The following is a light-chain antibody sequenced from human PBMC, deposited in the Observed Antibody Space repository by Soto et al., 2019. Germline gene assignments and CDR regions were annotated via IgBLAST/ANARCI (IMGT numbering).Light chain of an antibody. CDR2: EAS. CDR3: QQSYSTIT. J-gene: IGKJ5*01. V-gene: IGKV1-5*03. CDR1: QSVSSY. Sequence: DVQMTQSPSTLSASVGDRVTITCRASQSVSSYVAWYQQKPGKAPQLLIYEASSLEGGVPSRFSGSGSGTTFTLTISRLQPDYFATYYCQQSYSTITFGQGTRLEIK.